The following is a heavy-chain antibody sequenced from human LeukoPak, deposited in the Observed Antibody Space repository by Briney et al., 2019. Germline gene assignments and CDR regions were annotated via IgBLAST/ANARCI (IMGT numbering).Heavy chain of an antibody. D-gene: IGHD4-17*01. Sequence: ASVKVSCKASGYTFTTYGISWVRQAPGQGLEWMGWISGYNGNTKYAQNFQGRVTVSTDTSTTTAYMGLRNLRSDDTAVYYCARDWWYGDYSIGNNWGQGTLVTVSS. V-gene: IGHV1-18*01. CDR3: ARDWWYGDYSIGNN. J-gene: IGHJ4*02. CDR1: GYTFTTYG. CDR2: ISGYNGNT.